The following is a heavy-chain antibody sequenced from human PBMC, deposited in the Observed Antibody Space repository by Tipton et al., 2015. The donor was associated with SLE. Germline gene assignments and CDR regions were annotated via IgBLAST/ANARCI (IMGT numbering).Heavy chain of an antibody. Sequence: SLRLSCAASGFTFSSYWMHWVRQAPGKGLVWVSRINSDGRSPNYADSVKGRFTISRDNAKNTLYLQMNSLRAEGTAVYYCARERRRWGEMNVRGQGTPVPVS. V-gene: IGHV3-74*01. CDR2: INSDGRSP. CDR1: GFTFSSYW. D-gene: IGHD3-16*01. J-gene: IGHJ6*02. CDR3: ARERRRWGEMNV.